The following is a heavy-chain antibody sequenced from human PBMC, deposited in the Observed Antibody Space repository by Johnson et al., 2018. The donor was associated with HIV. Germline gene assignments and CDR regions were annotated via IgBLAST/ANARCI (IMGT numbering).Heavy chain of an antibody. Sequence: VQLVESGGGLVKPGGSLRLSCAASGFTFSDYYMSWIRQAPGKGLEWVSYISSSGSTIYYSDSVKGRFTISRDNAKNSLYLQMNSLRAEDTALYYCAGGNNWNDEDIDAFDIWGQGTMVTVSS. CDR1: GFTFSDYY. V-gene: IGHV3-11*04. D-gene: IGHD1-20*01. J-gene: IGHJ3*02. CDR2: ISSSGSTI. CDR3: AGGNNWNDEDIDAFDI.